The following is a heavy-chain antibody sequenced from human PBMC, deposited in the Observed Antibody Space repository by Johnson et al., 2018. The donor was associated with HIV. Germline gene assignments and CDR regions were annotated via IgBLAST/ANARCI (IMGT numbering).Heavy chain of an antibody. CDR3: TTDLGLEWSEGNDAFDI. J-gene: IGHJ3*02. CDR1: SNY. D-gene: IGHD3-3*01. Sequence: VQLVESGGGLVQPGGSLRLSCVGSSNYKSWVLQAPGKGLEWVSVIYSGGSTYYADSVKGRFTISRDNSENTLYLQMNSLRAEDTAVYYCTTDLGLEWSEGNDAFDIWGQGTMVTVSS. V-gene: IGHV3-53*01. CDR2: IYSGGST.